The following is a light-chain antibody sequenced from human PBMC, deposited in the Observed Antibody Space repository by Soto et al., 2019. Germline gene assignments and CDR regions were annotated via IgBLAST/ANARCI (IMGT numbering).Light chain of an antibody. CDR1: QGISNY. CDR3: QKYNWPPFT. V-gene: IGKV1-27*01. Sequence: DIQMTQSPSSLSASVGDRVTISYRASQGISNYLAWYQQKPGKAPRLLIYGASSLQSGVSFRFTGSGSGTDFTLTISSLQPEDVATYYCQKYNWPPFTFGPGTKVDIK. J-gene: IGKJ3*01. CDR2: GAS.